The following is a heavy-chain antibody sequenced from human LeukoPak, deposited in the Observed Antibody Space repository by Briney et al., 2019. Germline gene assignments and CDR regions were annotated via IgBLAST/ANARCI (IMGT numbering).Heavy chain of an antibody. J-gene: IGHJ6*02. CDR2: IGGIDGAA. V-gene: IGHV3-23*01. D-gene: IGHD1-1*01. CDR3: ASGQNWYYGMDV. CDR1: GFNFGVYA. Sequence: GGSLRLSCAASGFNFGVYAMTWVRQAPAQGLEWVSTIGGIDGAAHYADSVKGRFTISRDNSKSALYLQMNSLRDEDTAVYYCASGQNWYYGMDVWGQGTTVTVSS.